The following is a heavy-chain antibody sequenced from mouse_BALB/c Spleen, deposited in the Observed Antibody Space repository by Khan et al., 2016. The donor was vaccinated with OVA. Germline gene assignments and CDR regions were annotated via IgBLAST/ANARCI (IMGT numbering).Heavy chain of an antibody. J-gene: IGHJ3*01. D-gene: IGHD2-14*01. CDR3: ASVGAYYRSDGWFAY. CDR2: IIPSNDYT. V-gene: IGHV1-4*01. Sequence: LVESGAELARPGASVKMSCKASGYTFTTYTIHWVKQRPGQGLEWIGYIIPSNDYTNYNQKFKDRATLTADKSSSTAYMQLSSLTSEDSAVYYCASVGAYYRSDGWFAYWGQGTLVTVSA. CDR1: GYTFTTYT.